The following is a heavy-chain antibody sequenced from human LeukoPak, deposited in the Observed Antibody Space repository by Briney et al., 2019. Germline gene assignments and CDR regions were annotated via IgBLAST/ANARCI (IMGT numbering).Heavy chain of an antibody. D-gene: IGHD3-22*01. CDR2: IYYSGST. CDR3: ARDSKSDYYDSSELIPDDAFDI. Sequence: SETLSLTCTVSGGSISSSSYYWGWIRQPPGKGLEWIGSIYYSGSTYYNPSLKSRVTISVDTSKNQFSLKLSSVTAADTAVYYCARDSKSDYYDSSELIPDDAFDIWGQGTMVTVSS. J-gene: IGHJ3*02. V-gene: IGHV4-39*01. CDR1: GGSISSSSYY.